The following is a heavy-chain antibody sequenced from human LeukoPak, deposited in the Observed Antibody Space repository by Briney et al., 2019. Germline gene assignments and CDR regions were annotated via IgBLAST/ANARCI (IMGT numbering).Heavy chain of an antibody. CDR3: ARDLPAIQLWSLDAFDI. Sequence: TGGSLGLSCAASGFTFDDYAMHWVRQAPGKGLEWVSGISWNSGSIGYADSVKGRFTISRDNAKNSLYLQMNSLRAEDTAVYYCARDLPAIQLWSLDAFDIWGQGTMVTVSS. CDR2: ISWNSGSI. CDR1: GFTFDDYA. V-gene: IGHV3-9*01. D-gene: IGHD5-18*01. J-gene: IGHJ3*02.